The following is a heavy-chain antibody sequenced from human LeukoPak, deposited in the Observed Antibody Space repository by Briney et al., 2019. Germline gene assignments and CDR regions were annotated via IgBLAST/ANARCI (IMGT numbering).Heavy chain of an antibody. CDR1: GGSFSGYY. CDR2: INHSGST. Sequence: KSSETLSLTCAVYGGSFSGYYWSWIRHPPGKGLEWIGEINHSGSTNYNPSLKSRVTISVDTSKNQFSLKLSTVTAADTAVYYCARGPNTAGNYRAFDLWGQGTKVTVSS. D-gene: IGHD4-11*01. CDR3: ARGPNTAGNYRAFDL. V-gene: IGHV4-34*01. J-gene: IGHJ3*01.